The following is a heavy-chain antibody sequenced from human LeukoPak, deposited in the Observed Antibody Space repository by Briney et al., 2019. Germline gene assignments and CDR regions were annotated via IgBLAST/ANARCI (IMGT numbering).Heavy chain of an antibody. D-gene: IGHD2-15*01. CDR1: GGSISSSSYY. V-gene: IGHV4-39*07. Sequence: SETLSLTCTVPGGSISSSSYYWGWIRQPPGKGLEWIGSIYYSGSTYYNPSLKSRVTISVDTSKNQFSLKLSSVTAADTAVYYCAREVVVAASWFDPWGQGTLVTVSS. CDR2: IYYSGST. J-gene: IGHJ5*02. CDR3: AREVVVAASWFDP.